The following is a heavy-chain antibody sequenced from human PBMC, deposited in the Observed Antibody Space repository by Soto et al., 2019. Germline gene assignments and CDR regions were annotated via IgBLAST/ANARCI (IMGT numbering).Heavy chain of an antibody. J-gene: IGHJ4*02. D-gene: IGHD2-21*02. V-gene: IGHV4-39*01. CDR3: ARTGYCGGDCPYYFDY. CDR2: IYYSGST. Sequence: TLSLTCTVSGGSISSSSYYWGWIRQPPGKGLEWIGSIYYSGSTYYNPSLKSRVTISVDTSKNQFSLKPSSVTAADTAVYYCARTGYCGGDCPYYFDYWGQGTLVTVSS. CDR1: GGSISSSSYY.